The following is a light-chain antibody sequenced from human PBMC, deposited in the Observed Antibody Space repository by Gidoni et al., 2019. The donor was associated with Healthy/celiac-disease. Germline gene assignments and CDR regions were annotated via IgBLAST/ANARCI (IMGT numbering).Light chain of an antibody. V-gene: IGKV3-20*01. CDR1: QSVSSSY. CDR2: GAS. CDR3: QQYGSSLFT. J-gene: IGKJ3*01. Sequence: SQSVSSSYLAWYQQKPGQAPRLLIYGASSRATGIPDRFSGSGSGTDFTLTISRLEPEDFAVYYCQQYGSSLFTFGPGTKVDIK.